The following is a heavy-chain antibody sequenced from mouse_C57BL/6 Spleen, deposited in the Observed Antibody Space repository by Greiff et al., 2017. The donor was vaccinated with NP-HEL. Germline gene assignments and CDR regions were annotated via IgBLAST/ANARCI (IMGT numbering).Heavy chain of an antibody. V-gene: IGHV5-4*01. J-gene: IGHJ2*01. CDR3: ARDEGQLRLYFDY. Sequence: EVKLVESGGGLVKPGGSLKLSCAASGFTFSSYAMSWVRQTPEKRLEWVATISDGGSYTYYPDNVKGRFTISRDNAKNNLYLQMSHLKSEDTAMYYCARDEGQLRLYFDYWGKGTTLTVSS. D-gene: IGHD3-2*02. CDR1: GFTFSSYA. CDR2: ISDGGSYT.